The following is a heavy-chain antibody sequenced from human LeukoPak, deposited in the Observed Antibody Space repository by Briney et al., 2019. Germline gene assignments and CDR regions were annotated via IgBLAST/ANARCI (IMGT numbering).Heavy chain of an antibody. J-gene: IGHJ5*02. CDR2: IYTSGST. CDR1: GGSISSGSYH. D-gene: IGHD6-19*01. Sequence: SQTLSLTCTVSGGSISSGSYHWSWIRQPAGKGLEWIGRIYTSGSTNYNPSLKSRVTISVDTSKNQFSLKPSSVTAADTAVYYCARGSSSGWPYNWFDPWGQGTLVTVSS. CDR3: ARGSSSGWPYNWFDP. V-gene: IGHV4-61*02.